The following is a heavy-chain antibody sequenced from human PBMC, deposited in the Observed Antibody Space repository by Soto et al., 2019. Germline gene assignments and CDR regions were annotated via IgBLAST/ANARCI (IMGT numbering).Heavy chain of an antibody. V-gene: IGHV4-59*01. Sequence: QVQLQESGPGLVKPSETLSLTCTVSGGSISSYYWSWIRQPPGKGLEWIGYIYYSGSTNYNPSLKSRVTISVDTSKNQFSLKLSSVTAADTAVYYCARARGWYKAGFDYWGQGTLVTVSS. CDR1: GGSISSYY. CDR3: ARARGWYKAGFDY. D-gene: IGHD6-19*01. J-gene: IGHJ4*02. CDR2: IYYSGST.